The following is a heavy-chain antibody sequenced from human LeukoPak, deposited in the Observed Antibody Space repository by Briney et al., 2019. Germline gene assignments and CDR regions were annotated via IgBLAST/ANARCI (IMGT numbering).Heavy chain of an antibody. V-gene: IGHV4-39*07. CDR2: IYYSGSS. D-gene: IGHD3-3*01. Sequence: SETLSLTCSVSGGSISSSSSYWGWIRQPPGKGLEWIGSIYYSGSSFDNPALKSRVTISVDTSKNQFSLKLSSVTAADTAVYYCARRGFWSGWYYDYWGQGTLVTVSS. CDR3: ARRGFWSGWYYDY. CDR1: GGSISSSSSY. J-gene: IGHJ4*02.